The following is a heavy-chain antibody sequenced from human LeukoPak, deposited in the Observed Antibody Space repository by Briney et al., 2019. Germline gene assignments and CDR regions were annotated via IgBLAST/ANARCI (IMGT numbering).Heavy chain of an antibody. Sequence: GGSLRLSCAASGFTFSSYEMNWVRQAPGKGLEWVSYISSSGSTIYYADSVKGRFTISRDNAKNSLYLQMNSLRAEGAAVHYCVRDLISRYCSGGSCYSEVSWGQGTLVTVSS. CDR2: ISSSGSTI. J-gene: IGHJ4*02. D-gene: IGHD2-15*01. CDR3: VRDLISRYCSGGSCYSEVS. CDR1: GFTFSSYE. V-gene: IGHV3-48*03.